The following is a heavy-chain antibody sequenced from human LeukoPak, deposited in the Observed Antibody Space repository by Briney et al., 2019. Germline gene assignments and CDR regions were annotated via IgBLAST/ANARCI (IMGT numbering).Heavy chain of an antibody. J-gene: IGHJ4*02. CDR1: GFTFSSYG. V-gene: IGHV3-30*03. CDR3: AREITMVRGVPGGQDY. CDR2: ISYDGSNK. D-gene: IGHD3-10*01. Sequence: GGSLRLSCAASGFTFSSYGMPWVRQAPGKGLEWVAVISYDGSNKYYADSVKGRFTISRDNSKNTLYLQMNSLRAEDTAVYYCAREITMVRGVPGGQDYWGQGTLVTVSS.